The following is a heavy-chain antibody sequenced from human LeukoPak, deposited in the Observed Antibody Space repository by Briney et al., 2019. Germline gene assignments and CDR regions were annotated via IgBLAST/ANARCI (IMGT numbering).Heavy chain of an antibody. J-gene: IGHJ4*02. CDR3: ARDPGLSGYYFDY. CDR2: ISSSSSTI. CDR1: GFRFGTYN. D-gene: IGHD3-22*01. V-gene: IGHV3-48*01. Sequence: GGSLRLSCAASGFRFGTYNMNWVRQAPGKGLEWVSYISSSSSTIYYADSVEGRFTISRDNAKDSLYLQMNSLRAEDTAVYYCARDPGLSGYYFDYWGQGTLVTVSS.